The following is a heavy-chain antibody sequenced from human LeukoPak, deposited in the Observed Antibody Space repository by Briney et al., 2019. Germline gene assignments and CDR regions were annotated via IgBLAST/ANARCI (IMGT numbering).Heavy chain of an antibody. V-gene: IGHV3-30*18. CDR1: GFTFSSYG. D-gene: IGHD4-17*01. CDR3: AKSTTVTQRGYFDY. CDR2: ISYDGSNK. J-gene: IGHJ4*02. Sequence: PGRSLRLSCVASGFTFSSYGMHWVRQARARGLVWVAIISYDGSNKYYADSVKGRFTISRDNSKNTLYLQMNSLRAEDTAVYYCAKSTTVTQRGYFDYWGQGTLVTVSS.